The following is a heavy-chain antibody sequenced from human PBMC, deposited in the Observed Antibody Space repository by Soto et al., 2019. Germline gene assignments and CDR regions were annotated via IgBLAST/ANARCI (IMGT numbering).Heavy chain of an antibody. CDR1: GCTFSSYA. Sequence: SVKVSFKASGCTFSSYASSWVRQAPGQGLEWMGGIIPIFGTANYAQKFQGRVTITADKSTSTAYMELSSLRSEDTAVYYCASSEIVVVVAATPGAFDIWGQGTMVTVSS. V-gene: IGHV1-69*06. J-gene: IGHJ3*02. D-gene: IGHD2-15*01. CDR2: IIPIFGTA. CDR3: ASSEIVVVVAATPGAFDI.